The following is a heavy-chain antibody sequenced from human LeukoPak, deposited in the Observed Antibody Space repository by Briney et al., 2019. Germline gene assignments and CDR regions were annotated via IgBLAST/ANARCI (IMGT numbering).Heavy chain of an antibody. J-gene: IGHJ3*02. Sequence: PSETLSLTCTVSGGSISYDYWSWIRQSPGKRLEWIGYIHYSGATSYSPSLKSRVTISVDTSKNQFSLKLSSVTAADTAVYYCARGRGGSFIVDAFDIWGQGTMVTVSS. CDR1: GGSISYDY. V-gene: IGHV4-59*12. CDR2: IHYSGAT. D-gene: IGHD1-26*01. CDR3: ARGRGGSFIVDAFDI.